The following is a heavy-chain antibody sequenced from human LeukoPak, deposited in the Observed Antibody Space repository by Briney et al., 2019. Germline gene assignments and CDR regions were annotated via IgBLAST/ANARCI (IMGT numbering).Heavy chain of an antibody. CDR2: INHSGST. D-gene: IGHD2-2*01. Sequence: SETLTLICAVYGGSFSGYYWSWIRQPPGKGLEWIGEINHSGSTSNNPSLKSRVTISVDTSKNQFSLKLSSVTAADTAVYYCARGGIVVVPAATAGMDVWGHGITVTVSS. V-gene: IGHV4-34*01. J-gene: IGHJ6*02. CDR1: GGSFSGYY. CDR3: ARGGIVVVPAATAGMDV.